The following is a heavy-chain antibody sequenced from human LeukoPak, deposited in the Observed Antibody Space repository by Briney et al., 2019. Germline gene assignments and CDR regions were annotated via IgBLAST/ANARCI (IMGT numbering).Heavy chain of an antibody. CDR2: ISYDGSNK. V-gene: IGHV3-30-3*01. J-gene: IGHJ4*02. CDR3: ARDNGATLTLRLGELSTRAGY. Sequence: QSGGSLRLSCAASGFTFSSHAMHWVRQAPGKGLEWVAVISYDGSNKYYADSVKGRFTISRDNSKNTLYLQMNSLRAEDTAVYYCARDNGATLTLRLGELSTRAGYWGQGTLVTVSS. CDR1: GFTFSSHA. D-gene: IGHD3-16*02.